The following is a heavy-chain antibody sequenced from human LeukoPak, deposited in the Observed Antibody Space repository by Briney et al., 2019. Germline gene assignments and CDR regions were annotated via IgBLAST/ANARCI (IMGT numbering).Heavy chain of an antibody. J-gene: IGHJ4*02. D-gene: IGHD4-17*01. CDR2: ISYDGSNK. CDR3: ARDVLYGEFPTFDY. Sequence: ERSLRLSCAASGFTFSSYAMHWVRQAPGKGLEWVAVISYDGSNKYYADSVKGRFTISRDNSKNTLYLQMNSLRAEDTAVYYCARDVLYGEFPTFDYWGQGTLVTVSS. V-gene: IGHV3-30*04. CDR1: GFTFSSYA.